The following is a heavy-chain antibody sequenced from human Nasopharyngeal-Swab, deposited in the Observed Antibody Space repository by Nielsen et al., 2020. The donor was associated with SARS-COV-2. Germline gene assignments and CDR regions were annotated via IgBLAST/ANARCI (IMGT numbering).Heavy chain of an antibody. Sequence: GGSLRLSCAASGFTFSSYSMSWVRQAPGKGLEWVSAISGSGGSTYYADSVKGRFTISRDNSKNTLYLQMNSLRAEDTAVYYCAKESSDWFPYYYYMDVWGKGTTVTVSS. J-gene: IGHJ6*03. D-gene: IGHD3-9*01. CDR1: GFTFSSYS. CDR2: ISGSGGST. CDR3: AKESSDWFPYYYYMDV. V-gene: IGHV3-23*01.